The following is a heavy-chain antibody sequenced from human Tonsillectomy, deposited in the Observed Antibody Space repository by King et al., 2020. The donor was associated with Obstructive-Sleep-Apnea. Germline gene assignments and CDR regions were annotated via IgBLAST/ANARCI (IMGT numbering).Heavy chain of an antibody. V-gene: IGHV4-59*01. CDR3: ARGNTLTGITH. Sequence: QLQESGPGLVRPSEKLSLTCSVSGGFIGSYYWSWIRQSPGKGLEWIGYVYNPGTTNYNPSLKSRVSISLNTSKNQFSLKLSSVTAADTAIYYCARGNTLTGITHWGQGTLAAVSS. CDR1: GGFIGSYY. D-gene: IGHD3-9*01. CDR2: VYNPGTT. J-gene: IGHJ4*02.